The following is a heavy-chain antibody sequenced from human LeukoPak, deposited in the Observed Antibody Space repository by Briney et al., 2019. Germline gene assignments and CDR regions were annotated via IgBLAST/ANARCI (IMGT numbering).Heavy chain of an antibody. CDR1: GYTFTGYY. D-gene: IGHD3-3*01. CDR3: ARDRLPHYVFWSGSSGGNDAFDI. Sequence: ASVKVSCKASGYTFTGYYMHWVRQAPGQGLEWMGWINPNSGGTNYAQKFQGRVTMTRDTSISTAYMELSRLRSDDTAVYYCARDRLPHYVFWSGSSGGNDAFDIWGQGTMVTVSS. J-gene: IGHJ3*02. V-gene: IGHV1-2*02. CDR2: INPNSGGT.